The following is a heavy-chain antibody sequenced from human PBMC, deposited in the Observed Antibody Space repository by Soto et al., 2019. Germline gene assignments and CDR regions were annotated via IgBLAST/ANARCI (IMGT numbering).Heavy chain of an antibody. Sequence: ASVKVSCKASGYTFTSYGISWVRQAPGQGLEWMGWISAYNGNTNYAQKLQGRVTMTTDTSTSTAYMELRSLRSDDTAVYYCARLHLGELSLVGYYYYMDVWGKGTTVTVSS. CDR1: GYTFTSYG. J-gene: IGHJ6*03. CDR3: ARLHLGELSLVGYYYYMDV. D-gene: IGHD3-16*02. CDR2: ISAYNGNT. V-gene: IGHV1-18*01.